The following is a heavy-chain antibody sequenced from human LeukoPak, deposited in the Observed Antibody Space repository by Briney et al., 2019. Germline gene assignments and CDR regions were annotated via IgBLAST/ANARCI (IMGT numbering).Heavy chain of an antibody. J-gene: IGHJ6*03. Sequence: SETLSLTCTVSGGSISSYYWSWIRQPAGKGLEWIGRIYTSGSTNYNPSLKSRVTMSVDTSKNQFSLKQNSVTAADTAVYYCARHGRRLKAGIHRYYYYMDVWGKGTTVTISS. D-gene: IGHD6-19*01. CDR1: GGSISSYY. CDR2: IYTSGST. V-gene: IGHV4-4*07. CDR3: ARHGRRLKAGIHRYYYYMDV.